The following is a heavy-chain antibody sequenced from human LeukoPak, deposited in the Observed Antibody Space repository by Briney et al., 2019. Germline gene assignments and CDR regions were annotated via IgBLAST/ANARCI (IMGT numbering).Heavy chain of an antibody. J-gene: IGHJ4*02. CDR2: ISGSGGST. CDR1: GFTFSSYA. Sequence: GGSLRLSCAASGFTFSSYAMSWVRQAPGKGLEWVSAISGSGGSTYYADSVKGQFTNSRDNSKNTLYLQMNSLRAEDTAVYYCTRSYCSGGSCYRFGTDYWGQGTLVTVSS. D-gene: IGHD2-15*01. V-gene: IGHV3-23*01. CDR3: TRSYCSGGSCYRFGTDY.